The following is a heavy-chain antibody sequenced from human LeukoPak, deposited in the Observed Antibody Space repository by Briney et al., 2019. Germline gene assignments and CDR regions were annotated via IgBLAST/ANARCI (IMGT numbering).Heavy chain of an antibody. Sequence: QPGGSLRLPCAAPGFTYSSYAMSGVRQAPGKGLEWVSAISDSGGSTYYADSVKGRFTIYRDNSKNTLYLQMNSLRAEDTAVYYCAKDRVAVAGYFDYWGQGTLVTVSS. V-gene: IGHV3-23*01. CDR2: ISDSGGST. CDR3: AKDRVAVAGYFDY. CDR1: GFTYSSYA. J-gene: IGHJ4*02. D-gene: IGHD6-19*01.